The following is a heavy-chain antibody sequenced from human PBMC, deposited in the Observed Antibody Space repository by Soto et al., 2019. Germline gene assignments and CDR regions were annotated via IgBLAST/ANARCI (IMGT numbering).Heavy chain of an antibody. Sequence: EVHLVETGGGLIQPGGSLRLSCAASGLSVSSSDMSWVRQASGKGLEWVSVIYSGGSTHDADSVKGRFTISRDNSKNTVHLQMNSLRVDDTAVYYCTRDGRGLGRLSLFEYWGQGVLVTVSS. D-gene: IGHD2-21*02. J-gene: IGHJ4*02. CDR3: TRDGRGLGRLSLFEY. CDR1: GLSVSSSD. V-gene: IGHV3-53*02. CDR2: IYSGGST.